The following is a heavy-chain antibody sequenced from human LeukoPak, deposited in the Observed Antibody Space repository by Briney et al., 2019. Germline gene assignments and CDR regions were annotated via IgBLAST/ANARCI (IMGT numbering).Heavy chain of an antibody. Sequence: SETLSLTCTVSGGSISSSSYYWGWIRQPPGKGLEWIGSIYYSGGTYYNPSLKSRVTISVDPSKNQFSLKLSSVAAADTAVYYCARGFAPSRNDAFDIWGQGTMVTVSS. D-gene: IGHD3-10*01. J-gene: IGHJ3*02. V-gene: IGHV4-39*01. CDR3: ARGFAPSRNDAFDI. CDR1: GGSISSSSYY. CDR2: IYYSGGT.